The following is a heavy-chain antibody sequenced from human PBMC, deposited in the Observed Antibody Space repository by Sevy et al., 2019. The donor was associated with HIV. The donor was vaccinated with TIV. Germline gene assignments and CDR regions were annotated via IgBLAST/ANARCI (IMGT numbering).Heavy chain of an antibody. CDR2: IKQDGSEK. V-gene: IGHV3-7*01. CDR3: ARLSQVGYCSSTSCAIYRPRDYYYGMDV. J-gene: IGHJ6*02. Sequence: GGSLRLSCAASGFTFSSYWMSWVRQAPGKGLEWVANIKQDGSEKYYVDSVKGRFTITRDNAKNSLYLQMNGLRAEVTAVYYCARLSQVGYCSSTSCAIYRPRDYYYGMDVWGQGTTVTVSS. D-gene: IGHD2-2*01. CDR1: GFTFSSYW.